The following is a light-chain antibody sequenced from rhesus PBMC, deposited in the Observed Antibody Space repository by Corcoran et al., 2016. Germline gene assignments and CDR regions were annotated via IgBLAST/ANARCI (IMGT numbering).Light chain of an antibody. CDR3: QQYGGSPYR. J-gene: IGKJ2*01. CDR2: KAS. Sequence: DIQMTQSPSSLSASVGDTVTITCRASQSISSWLAWYQQKPGKAPKLLIYKASTLQSGVPSRFSGGGSGTSFTLTISGLQSEDFATTYCQQYGGSPYRFGQWTKVESK. V-gene: IGKV1-22*01. CDR1: QSISSW.